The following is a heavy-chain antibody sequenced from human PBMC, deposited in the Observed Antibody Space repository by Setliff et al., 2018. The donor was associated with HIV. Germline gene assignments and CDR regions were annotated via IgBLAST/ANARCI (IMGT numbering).Heavy chain of an antibody. D-gene: IGHD3-22*01. CDR3: ARVVGAYYDSSGYYYSYYFDY. CDR2: ISSSGNDV. V-gene: IGHV3-48*03. CDR1: GFIFRNFE. J-gene: IGHJ4*02. Sequence: GGSLRLSCVASGFIFRNFEFNWVRQAPGKGLEWISYISSSGNDVKYADSVKGRFTISRDNAKNSLYLQMNSLRAEDTAVYYCARVVGAYYDSSGYYYSYYFDYWGQGTLVTVSS.